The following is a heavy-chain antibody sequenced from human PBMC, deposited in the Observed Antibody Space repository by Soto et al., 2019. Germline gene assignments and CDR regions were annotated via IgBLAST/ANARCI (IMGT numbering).Heavy chain of an antibody. D-gene: IGHD5-12*01. CDR2: IIPIVGTA. CDR1: GGTFSSYA. CDR3: ARNRFAGVATITGYYYYYYGMDV. V-gene: IGHV1-69*13. J-gene: IGHJ6*02. Sequence: SVKVSCKASGGTFSSYAISWVRQAPGQGLEWMGGIIPIVGTANYAQKFQGRVTITADESTSTAYMELSSLRSEDTAVYYCARNRFAGVATITGYYYYYYGMDVWGQGTTVTVSS.